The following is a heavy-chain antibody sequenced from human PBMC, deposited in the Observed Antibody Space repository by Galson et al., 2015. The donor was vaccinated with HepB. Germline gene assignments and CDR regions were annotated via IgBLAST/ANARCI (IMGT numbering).Heavy chain of an antibody. V-gene: IGHV1-2*06. Sequence: AVEVSGKASGDTFTGYYMHWGGQAPGQGLEGGGRSNPNSGGTNYEQKFQARVTMTSDTSISTAYMELRRLRSDDTAVYYCAREGNYGSGSYGMDVWGQGPTLPVSS. D-gene: IGHD3-10*01. CDR1: GDTFTGYY. CDR3: AREGNYGSGSYGMDV. J-gene: IGHJ6*02. CDR2: SNPNSGGT.